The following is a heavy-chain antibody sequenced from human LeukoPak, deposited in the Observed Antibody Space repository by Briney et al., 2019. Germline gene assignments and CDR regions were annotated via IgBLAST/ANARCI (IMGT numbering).Heavy chain of an antibody. V-gene: IGHV6-1*01. CDR1: GDSVSSNSAA. CDR2: TYYRSNWHN. CDR3: ARGSAFDM. J-gene: IGHJ3*02. Sequence: SQTLSLTSAISGDSVSSNSAAWNWVRQSPSRGLEWLGRTYYRSNWHNDYAVSVKSRITTNSDTSKNQFSLQLNSVTPEDTAVYYCARGSAFDMWGQGTMVTVSS.